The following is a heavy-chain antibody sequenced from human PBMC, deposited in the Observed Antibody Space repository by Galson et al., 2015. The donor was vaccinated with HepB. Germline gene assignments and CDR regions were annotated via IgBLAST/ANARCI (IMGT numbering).Heavy chain of an antibody. D-gene: IGHD3-16*01. V-gene: IGHV3-15*01. CDR3: TSGWGTIDY. Sequence: SLRLSCAASGITFSDFWVSWVRQAPGKGLEWVGLIKKKKDGGTTDYAAPGKDRFTISRDDSKNMVYLQMNSLKIEDTAVYYCTSGWGTIDYWGLGTLVTVSS. CDR1: GITFSDFW. J-gene: IGHJ4*02. CDR2: IKKKKDGGTT.